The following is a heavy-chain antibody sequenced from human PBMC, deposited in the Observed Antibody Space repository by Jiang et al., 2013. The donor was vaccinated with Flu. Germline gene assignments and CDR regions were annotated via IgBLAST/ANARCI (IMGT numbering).Heavy chain of an antibody. Sequence: GAEVKKPGASVKVSCKASGYTFTAYYVHWVRQAPGQGLEWMGGFIPFFGTANYAQKFQGRLKITADESTSTAYMDLTSLRSDDTAVYYCARRPFCPGGACYSFNLDSWGQGPWSPSPQ. V-gene: IGHV1-69*13. J-gene: IGHJ4*02. CDR1: GYTFTAYY. CDR2: FIPFFGTA. D-gene: IGHD2-8*02. CDR3: ARRPFCPGGACYSFNLDS.